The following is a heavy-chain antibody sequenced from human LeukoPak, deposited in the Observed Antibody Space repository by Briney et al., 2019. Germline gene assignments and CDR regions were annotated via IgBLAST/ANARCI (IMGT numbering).Heavy chain of an antibody. CDR1: GFTVSSFG. J-gene: IGHJ4*02. CDR3: AKDSPVLTY. V-gene: IGHV3-23*01. CDR2: ISGGGYST. Sequence: GGSLRLSCAASGFTVSSFGMSWVRQAPGKGLEWVSAISGGGYSTYYADSVKGRFTISRDNSKNTLYLQMNSLRAEDTAVYYCAKDSPVLTYWGQGTLVTVSS.